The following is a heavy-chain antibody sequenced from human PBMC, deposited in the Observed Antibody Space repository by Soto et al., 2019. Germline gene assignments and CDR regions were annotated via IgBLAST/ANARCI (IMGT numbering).Heavy chain of an antibody. CDR3: AGKRSIAAAGPYYYYYGMDV. CDR1: GGTFSSYA. Sequence: QVQLVQSGAEVKKPGSSVKVSCKASGGTFSSYAISWVRQAPGQGLEWMGGIIPIFGTANYAQKFQGRVTITADESTSTAYMELRSLRSEDTAVYYCAGKRSIAAAGPYYYYYGMDVWGQGTTVTVSS. CDR2: IIPIFGTA. D-gene: IGHD6-13*01. J-gene: IGHJ6*02. V-gene: IGHV1-69*01.